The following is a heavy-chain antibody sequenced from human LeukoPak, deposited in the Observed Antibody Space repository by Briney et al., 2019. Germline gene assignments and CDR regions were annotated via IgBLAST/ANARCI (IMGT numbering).Heavy chain of an antibody. CDR1: GFTFTSYW. D-gene: IGHD4-17*01. J-gene: IGHJ5*02. V-gene: IGHV3-48*04. CDR2: ISSSSSTI. Sequence: GGSLRLSCAASGFTFTSYWMTWVRQAPGKGLEWVSYISSSSSTIYYADSVKGRFTISRDNAKNSLYLQMNSLRAEDTAVYYCARPFLVRGTTGWFDPWGQGTLVTVSS. CDR3: ARPFLVRGTTGWFDP.